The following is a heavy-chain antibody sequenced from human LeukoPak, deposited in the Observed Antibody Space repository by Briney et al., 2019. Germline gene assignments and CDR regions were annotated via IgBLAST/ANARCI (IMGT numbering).Heavy chain of an antibody. CDR2: IYWNGDK. J-gene: IGHJ4*02. D-gene: IGHD3-10*01. V-gene: IGHV2-5*01. CDR1: GRSLSATGVA. CDR3: AHSHPAIITAVNRYFDY. Sequence: GSAPTLVKTTATLTLTCSFAGRSLSATGVAVGWIRQPPGKAPERLALIYWNGDKRYSPSLKSRLTISKDTSKDQVVLAMSNMDPVDTGTYYCAHSHPAIITAVNRYFDYWGQGTLVTVSS.